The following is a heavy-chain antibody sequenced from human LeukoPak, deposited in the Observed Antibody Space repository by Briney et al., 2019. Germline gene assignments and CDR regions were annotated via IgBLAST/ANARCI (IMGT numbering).Heavy chain of an antibody. CDR3: ARTGPLGVVIPTGAFDI. J-gene: IGHJ3*02. CDR1: GGSISSYY. Sequence: SSETLSLTCTVSGGSISSYYWSWIRQPPGKGLEWIGYIYYSGSTNYNPSLKSRVTISVDTSKNQFSLKLSSVTAADTAVYYCARTGPLGVVIPTGAFDIWGQGTMLTVSS. CDR2: IYYSGST. D-gene: IGHD3-3*01. V-gene: IGHV4-59*01.